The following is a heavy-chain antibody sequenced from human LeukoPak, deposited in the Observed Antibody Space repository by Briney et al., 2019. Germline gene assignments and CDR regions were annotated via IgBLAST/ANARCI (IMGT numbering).Heavy chain of an antibody. CDR2: IYHSGST. CDR1: GGSISSYY. Sequence: SETLSLTCTVSGGSISSYYWSWIRQPPGKGLEWIGYIYHSGSTYYNPSLKSRVTISVDRSKNQFSLKLSSVTAADTAVYYCASYIVVVPAAIDANWFDPWGQGTLVTVSS. CDR3: ASYIVVVPAAIDANWFDP. V-gene: IGHV4-59*12. J-gene: IGHJ5*02. D-gene: IGHD2-2*01.